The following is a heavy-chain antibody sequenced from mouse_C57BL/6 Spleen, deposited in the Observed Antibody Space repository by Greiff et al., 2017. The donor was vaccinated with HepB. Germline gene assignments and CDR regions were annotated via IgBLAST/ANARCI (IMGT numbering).Heavy chain of an antibody. CDR3: ARSEALHFDV. J-gene: IGHJ1*03. CDR2: IDPSDSYT. V-gene: IGHV1-69*01. D-gene: IGHD1-3*01. CDR1: GYTFTSYW. Sequence: VQLQQPGAELVMPGASVKLSCKASGYTFTSYWMHWVKQRPGQGLEWIGEIDPSDSYTNYNQKFKGKSTLTVDKSSSTAYMQLSSLTSEDSAVYYCARSEALHFDVWGTGTTVTVSS.